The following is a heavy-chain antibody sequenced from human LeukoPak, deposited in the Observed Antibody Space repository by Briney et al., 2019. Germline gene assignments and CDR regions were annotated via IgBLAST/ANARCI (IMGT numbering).Heavy chain of an antibody. V-gene: IGHV4-39*01. CDR3: ARHEEEDGYNAKTLDY. CDR1: GNSIGSSYY. J-gene: IGHJ4*02. CDR2: MIYSGTT. D-gene: IGHD5-24*01. Sequence: PSETLSLTCAVSGNSIGSSYYWGWIRQPPGMGLEWIGGMIYSGTTYYNPSLRSRVTISIDTSQNQFSLRLSSVTAADTAVYYCARHEEEDGYNAKTLDYWGRGTLVTVSS.